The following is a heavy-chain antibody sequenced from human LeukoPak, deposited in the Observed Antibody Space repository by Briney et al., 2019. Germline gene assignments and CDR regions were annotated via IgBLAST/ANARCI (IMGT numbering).Heavy chain of an antibody. CDR3: ASGYDYVWGSYPQESY. CDR2: ISGSGGST. J-gene: IGHJ4*02. CDR1: GFTFSSYG. Sequence: AGGSLRLSCAASGFTFSSYGMSWVRQAPGKGLEWVSAISGSGGSTYYADSVKGRFTISRDNSKNTLYLQMNSLRAEDTAVYYCASGYDYVWGSYPQESYWGQGTLVTVSS. D-gene: IGHD3-16*02. V-gene: IGHV3-23*01.